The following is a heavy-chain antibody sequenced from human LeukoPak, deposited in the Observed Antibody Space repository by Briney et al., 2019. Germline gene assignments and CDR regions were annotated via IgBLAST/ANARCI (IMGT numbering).Heavy chain of an antibody. CDR3: ARENPSGYYNRPIDY. CDR2: IYYSGST. J-gene: IGHJ4*02. D-gene: IGHD3-22*01. V-gene: IGHV4-61*01. Sequence: SETLSLTCTVSGGSVSSGNYYWSWIRQPPGTGLEWIGYIYYSGSTNYNPSLKSRLTISVDTSKNQFSLKLTSVTAADTAVYYCARENPSGYYNRPIDYWGQGTLVTVSS. CDR1: GGSVSSGNYY.